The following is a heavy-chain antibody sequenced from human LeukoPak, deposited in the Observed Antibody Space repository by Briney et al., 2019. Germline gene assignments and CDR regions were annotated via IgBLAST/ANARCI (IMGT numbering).Heavy chain of an antibody. D-gene: IGHD1-26*01. CDR3: ARARPPYSGSYYHGHFGY. CDR2: INHSGST. J-gene: IGHJ4*02. CDR1: GGSFSGYY. V-gene: IGHV4-34*01. Sequence: SETLSLTCAVYGGSFSGYYWSWIRRPPGKGLEWIGEINHSGSTDYNPSLKSRVTISVDTSKNQFSLKLSSVTAADTAVYYCARARPPYSGSYYHGHFGYWGQGTLVTVSS.